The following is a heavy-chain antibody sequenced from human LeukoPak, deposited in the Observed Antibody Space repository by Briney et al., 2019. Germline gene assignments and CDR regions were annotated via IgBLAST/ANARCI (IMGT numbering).Heavy chain of an antibody. CDR1: GVTSINYT. J-gene: IGHJ6*02. CDR2: ILYDGNNK. CDR3: ARSSNYYYGMDV. D-gene: IGHD6-6*01. V-gene: IGHV3-30*11. Sequence: PGGAPRLSCAESGVTSINYTIHCGRQAPGGRLEGGALILYDGNNKYFEDPVKRRFTVSRDNSKNTLYLQMNSLRAADTAVYFCARSSNYYYGMDVWGQGTTVTVSS.